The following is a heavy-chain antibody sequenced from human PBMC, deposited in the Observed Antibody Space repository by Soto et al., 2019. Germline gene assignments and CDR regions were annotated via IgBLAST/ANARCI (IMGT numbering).Heavy chain of an antibody. V-gene: IGHV3-11*04. CDR2: INTGGSPA. J-gene: IGHJ3*02. CDR3: ARDGGVVVVPATLGGIDAFDI. D-gene: IGHD2-2*01. Sequence: LRLSCTVSGFAFRHNYLTWIRQAPGKGLEWLSYINTGGSPAYYADSVKGRFTVSRDNSKNTLYLQMNSLRAEDTAVYYCARDGGVVVVPATLGGIDAFDIWGQGTMVTVSS. CDR1: GFAFRHNY.